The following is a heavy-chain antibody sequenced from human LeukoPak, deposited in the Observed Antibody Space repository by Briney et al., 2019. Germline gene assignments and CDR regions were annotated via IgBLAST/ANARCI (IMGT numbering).Heavy chain of an antibody. CDR1: GFTFSSYG. J-gene: IGHJ4*02. V-gene: IGHV3-30*02. Sequence: GGSLRLSCAASGFTFSSYGMHWVRQAPGKGLEWVAFIRYDGSNKYYADSVKGRFTISRDNSKNTLYLQMNSLRAEDTAVYYCAKDEDAARYYFDYWGQGTLVTVSS. CDR2: IRYDGSNK. CDR3: AKDEDAARYYFDY.